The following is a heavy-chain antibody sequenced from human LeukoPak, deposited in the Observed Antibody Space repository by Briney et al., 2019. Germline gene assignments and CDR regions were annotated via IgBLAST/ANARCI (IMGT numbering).Heavy chain of an antibody. V-gene: IGHV1-69*04. CDR1: GGTFSSYA. J-gene: IGHJ6*02. CDR3: ARGSMSPRDDFWSGYYFFGYYGMDV. CDR2: IIPILSIT. D-gene: IGHD3-3*01. Sequence: GASVKVSCKASGGTFSSYAISWVRQAPGQGLEWMGRIIPILSITNYAQKFQGRVTITADESTNTAYMELSSLRSEDTAVYYCARGSMSPRDDFWSGYYFFGYYGMDVWGQGTTVTVSS.